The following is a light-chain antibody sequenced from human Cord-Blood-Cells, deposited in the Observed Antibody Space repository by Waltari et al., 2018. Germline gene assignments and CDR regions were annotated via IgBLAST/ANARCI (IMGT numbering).Light chain of an antibody. Sequence: DIQMTQYPSSLSASVGDRVTITCQASQDISNYLNWYQQKPGKAPKLLIYDASNLETGVPSRFSGSGSGTDFTFTINSLQPEDIATYYCQQYDNLPFTFGPGTKVDIK. V-gene: IGKV1-33*01. CDR2: DAS. CDR1: QDISNY. CDR3: QQYDNLPFT. J-gene: IGKJ3*01.